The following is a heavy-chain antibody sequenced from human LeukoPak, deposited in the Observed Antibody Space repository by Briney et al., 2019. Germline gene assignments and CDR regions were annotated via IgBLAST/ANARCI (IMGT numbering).Heavy chain of an antibody. CDR1: GGTFSSYA. Sequence: ASVKVSCKASGGTFSSYAISWVRQAPGQGLEWMGRIIPIFGTANYAQKFQGRVTITTDESTSTAYMELSSLRAEDTALYYCARDLELPYHSPVDTATSGAFDIWGQGTMVTVSS. D-gene: IGHD5-18*01. J-gene: IGHJ3*02. CDR3: ARDLELPYHSPVDTATSGAFDI. V-gene: IGHV1-69*05. CDR2: IIPIFGTA.